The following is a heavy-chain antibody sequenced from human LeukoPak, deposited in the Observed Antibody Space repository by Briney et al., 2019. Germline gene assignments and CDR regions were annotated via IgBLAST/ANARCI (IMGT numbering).Heavy chain of an antibody. D-gene: IGHD3-10*01. Sequence: GGSLRLSCKGSGVTFGDYAVTWFRQAPGKRLEWVGFVRTKTHGGAPETAASVKGRFNVSRDDSEGIAYLQMTSLTTEDTAMCYCARINFRDYRGYTWFEPWGQGTLVTVSS. CDR3: ARINFRDYRGYTWFEP. CDR2: VRTKTHGGAP. V-gene: IGHV3-49*03. J-gene: IGHJ5*02. CDR1: GVTFGDYA.